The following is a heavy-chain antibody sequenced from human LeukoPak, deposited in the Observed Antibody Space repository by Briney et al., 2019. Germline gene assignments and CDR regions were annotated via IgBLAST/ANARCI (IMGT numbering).Heavy chain of an antibody. Sequence: WIRQPPGKGLEWIGSLYYSGSTYYNPSLKSRGTISVDTSKNQFSLKLSSVTAADTAVYYCARQVGATSVDYWGQGTLVTVSS. J-gene: IGHJ4*02. CDR3: ARQVGATSVDY. CDR2: LYYSGST. D-gene: IGHD1-26*01. V-gene: IGHV4-39*01.